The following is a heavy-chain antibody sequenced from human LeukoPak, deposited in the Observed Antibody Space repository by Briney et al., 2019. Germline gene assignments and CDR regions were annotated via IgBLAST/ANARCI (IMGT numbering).Heavy chain of an antibody. Sequence: ASVTVSCKASGYTFTGYYMHWVRQAPGQGLEWMGWINPNSGGTNYAQKFQGRVTMTRDTSISTAYMELSRLRSDDTAVYYCARDRLLEYYYDSSGYGAFDIWGQGTMVTVSS. CDR3: ARDRLLEYYYDSSGYGAFDI. CDR2: INPNSGGT. V-gene: IGHV1-2*02. D-gene: IGHD3-22*01. J-gene: IGHJ3*02. CDR1: GYTFTGYY.